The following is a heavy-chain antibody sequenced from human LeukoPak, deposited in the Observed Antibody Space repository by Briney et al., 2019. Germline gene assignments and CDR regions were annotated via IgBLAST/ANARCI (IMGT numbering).Heavy chain of an antibody. CDR3: ARLIGMDV. CDR2: IYHSGST. J-gene: IGHJ6*04. CDR1: GGSISSYY. V-gene: IGHV4-38-2*02. Sequence: KPSETLSLTCTVSGGSISSYYWGWIRQPPRKGLEWIGSIYHSGSTYYNPSLKSRVTISVDTSKNQFSLKLSSVTAADTAVYYCARLIGMDVWGKGTTVTVSS.